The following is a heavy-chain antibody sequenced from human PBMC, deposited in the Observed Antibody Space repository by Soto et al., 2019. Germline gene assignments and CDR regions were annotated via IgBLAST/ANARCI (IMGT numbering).Heavy chain of an antibody. CDR1: GFSVSSNY. Sequence: EVQLVESGGGLVQPGGSLRLSCAASGFSVSSNYMSWVRQAPGKGLEWVSFMYSNGNTHYADSVKGRSTISRDRSNNTLYLQMNSLRGEDTAVYYCATHPGTNYWGQGTLVTVSS. D-gene: IGHD3-10*01. J-gene: IGHJ4*02. CDR3: ATHPGTNY. CDR2: MYSNGNT. V-gene: IGHV3-66*01.